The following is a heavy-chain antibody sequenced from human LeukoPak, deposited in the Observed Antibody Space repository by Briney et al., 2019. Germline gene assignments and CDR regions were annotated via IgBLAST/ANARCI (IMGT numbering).Heavy chain of an antibody. D-gene: IGHD1-1*01. V-gene: IGHV4-30-4*08. Sequence: SQTLSLTCTVSGGSISSGDYYWSWIRRPPEKGLEWIGYIYYSGSTYYNPSLKSRVTISVDTSKNQFSLKLSSVTAADTAVYYCARDLLAVTGAFDIWGQGTMVTVSS. CDR1: GGSISSGDYY. J-gene: IGHJ3*02. CDR2: IYYSGST. CDR3: ARDLLAVTGAFDI.